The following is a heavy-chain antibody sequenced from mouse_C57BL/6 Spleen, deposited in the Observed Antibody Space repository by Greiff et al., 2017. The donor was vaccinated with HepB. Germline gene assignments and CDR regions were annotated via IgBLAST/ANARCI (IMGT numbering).Heavy chain of an antibody. CDR3: ARYSYYEYDGAMDY. D-gene: IGHD2-4*01. CDR2: IDPNSGGT. CDR1: GYTFTSYW. Sequence: QVQLQQPGAELVKPGASVKLSCKASGYTFTSYWMHWVKQRPGRGLEWIGRIDPNSGGTKYNEKFKSKATLTVDKHSSTAYMQLSSLTSEDSAVYYCARYSYYEYDGAMDYWGQGTSVTVSS. J-gene: IGHJ4*01. V-gene: IGHV1-72*01.